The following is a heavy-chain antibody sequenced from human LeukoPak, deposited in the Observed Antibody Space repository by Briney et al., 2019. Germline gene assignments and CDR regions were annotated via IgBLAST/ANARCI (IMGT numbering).Heavy chain of an antibody. Sequence: GGSLRLSCAASGFTFSSYSMNWVRQAPGKGLEWVSSISSSSSYIYYADSVKGRFTISRDNAKNSLYLQMNSLRAEDTAVYYCARESGAATPYYYYYIDVWGKGTTVTVSS. D-gene: IGHD2-15*01. V-gene: IGHV3-21*01. CDR1: GFTFSSYS. J-gene: IGHJ6*03. CDR3: ARESGAATPYYYYYIDV. CDR2: ISSSSSYI.